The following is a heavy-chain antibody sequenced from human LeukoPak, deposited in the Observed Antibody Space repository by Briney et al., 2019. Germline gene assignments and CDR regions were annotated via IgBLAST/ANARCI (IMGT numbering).Heavy chain of an antibody. D-gene: IGHD5-12*01. CDR1: GFTFSSYG. Sequence: PGGSLRLSCAASGFTFSSYGMHWVRQAPGKWLEWVAFIRYDGSNKYYADSVKGRFTISRDNSKNTLYLQMNSLRAEDTAVYYCAKDQDMQWLRSTYYFDYWGQGTLVTVSS. CDR3: AKDQDMQWLRSTYYFDY. CDR2: IRYDGSNK. V-gene: IGHV3-30*02. J-gene: IGHJ4*02.